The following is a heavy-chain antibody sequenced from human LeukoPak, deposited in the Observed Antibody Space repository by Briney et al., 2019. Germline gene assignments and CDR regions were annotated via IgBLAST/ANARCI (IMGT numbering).Heavy chain of an antibody. CDR2: INAGNGNT. V-gene: IGHV1-3*01. Sequence: ASVKVSCKASGYTFTSYAMHWVRQAPGQRLEWMGWINAGNGNTKYSQKFQGRVTITRDTSASTAYMELSSLRSEDTAVYYCARDGEDSSGWYTWFDPWGQGTLVTVSS. CDR3: ARDGEDSSGWYTWFDP. J-gene: IGHJ5*02. D-gene: IGHD6-19*01. CDR1: GYTFTSYA.